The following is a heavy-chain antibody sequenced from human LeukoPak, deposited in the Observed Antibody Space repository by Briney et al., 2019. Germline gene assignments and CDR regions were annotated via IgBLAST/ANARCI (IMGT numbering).Heavy chain of an antibody. D-gene: IGHD2-2*02. CDR3: AKEQDIVVVPAAILD. J-gene: IGHJ4*02. Sequence: GGSLRLSCAASGFTFSSYAMSWVRQAPGKGLEWVSAISGSGGSTYYADSVKGRFTISRDNSKNTLYLQMNSLRAEDTAVYYYAKEQDIVVVPAAILDRGQGTLVTVSS. V-gene: IGHV3-23*01. CDR1: GFTFSSYA. CDR2: ISGSGGST.